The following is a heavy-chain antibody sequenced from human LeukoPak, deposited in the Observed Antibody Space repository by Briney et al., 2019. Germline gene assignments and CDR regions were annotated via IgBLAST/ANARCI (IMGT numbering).Heavy chain of an antibody. CDR2: ISGSGGST. J-gene: IGHJ6*02. D-gene: IGHD5-12*01. V-gene: IGHV3-23*01. CDR3: AKDLGYQSYYYYGMDV. Sequence: GGSLRLSCAASGFTFSSYAMSWVRQAPGKGLEWVSAISGSGGSTYYADSVKGRFTISRDNSENTLYLQMNSLRAEDTAVYYCAKDLGYQSYYYYGMDVWGQGTTVTVSS. CDR1: GFTFSSYA.